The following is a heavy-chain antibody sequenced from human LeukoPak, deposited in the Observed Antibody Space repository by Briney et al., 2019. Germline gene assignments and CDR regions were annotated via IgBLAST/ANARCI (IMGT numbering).Heavy chain of an antibody. J-gene: IGHJ5*02. D-gene: IGHD3-3*01. CDR3: ATGGPFTVSGVGDNWLDP. V-gene: IGHV4-34*01. CDR1: GGSLSGYS. Sequence: PSETLSLTCAVSGGSLSGYSWTWVRQSPGNQLEWLGQIDHRRKTNYNPSLASRIMISLDMSKNQFSLQLTSMTAADTAVYYCATGGPFTVSGVGDNWLDPWGQGTLVAVSS. CDR2: IDHRRKT.